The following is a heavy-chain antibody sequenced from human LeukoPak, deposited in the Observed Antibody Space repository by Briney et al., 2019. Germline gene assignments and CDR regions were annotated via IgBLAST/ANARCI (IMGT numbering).Heavy chain of an antibody. CDR2: IYSGGST. V-gene: IGHV3-66*01. CDR3: ARSYSNHLFGMDV. Sequence: AGGSLRLSCAASGFTVSSYYMTWVRQPPGKGLEWVSVIYSGGSTYYADSVKGRVAISRDNSNNTVFLQMNIVRAEDTAVYYCARSYSNHLFGMDVWGQGTTVTVSS. CDR1: GFTVSSYY. J-gene: IGHJ6*02. D-gene: IGHD4-11*01.